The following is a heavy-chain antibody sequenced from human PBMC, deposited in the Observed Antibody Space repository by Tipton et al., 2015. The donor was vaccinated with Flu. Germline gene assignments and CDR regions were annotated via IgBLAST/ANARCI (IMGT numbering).Heavy chain of an antibody. CDR1: GGSFSGYY. Sequence: TLSLTCAVYGGSFSGYYWSWIRQPPGKGLEWIGEINHSGSTNYNPSLKSRVTISVDTSKNQFSLKLSSVTAADTAVYYCARYRRPASRSAFDIWDQGTMVTVSS. J-gene: IGHJ3*02. D-gene: IGHD2-2*01. CDR3: ARYRRPASRSAFDI. CDR2: INHSGST. V-gene: IGHV4-34*01.